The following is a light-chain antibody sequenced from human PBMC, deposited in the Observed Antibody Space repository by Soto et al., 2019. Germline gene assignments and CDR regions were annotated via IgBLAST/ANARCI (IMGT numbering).Light chain of an antibody. CDR3: QQSYSTPYT. Sequence: DIQMTQSPSSLSASVGDRVTITCRASQNISIYLNWYQQNPGKAPKLLIHAASSLQSGVPSRFSGSGSETGFTLTINSLQPEDIASYYCQQSYSTPYTFGQGTRLEIK. V-gene: IGKV1-39*01. J-gene: IGKJ2*01. CDR1: QNISIY. CDR2: AAS.